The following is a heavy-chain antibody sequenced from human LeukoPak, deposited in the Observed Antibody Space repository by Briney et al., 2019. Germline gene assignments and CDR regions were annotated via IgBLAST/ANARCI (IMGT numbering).Heavy chain of an antibody. D-gene: IGHD6-13*01. CDR1: GYTFTSYG. J-gene: IGHJ4*02. V-gene: IGHV1-18*04. Sequence: ASVKVSCKASGYTFTSYGMIWVRQAPGQGREWIGWICAYNGNTNYAQKLQGRVTMTTDTSKSTAYMELRSPRSDDTAVYYCARVREYSSSWYEKGDYFDYWGQGTLVTVSS. CDR3: ARVREYSSSWYEKGDYFDY. CDR2: ICAYNGNT.